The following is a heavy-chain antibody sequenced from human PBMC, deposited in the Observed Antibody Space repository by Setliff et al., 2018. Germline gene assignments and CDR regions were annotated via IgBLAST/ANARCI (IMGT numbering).Heavy chain of an antibody. CDR1: GGSISTSSYY. D-gene: IGHD3-3*01. CDR2: IYYSGST. V-gene: IGHV4-39*07. CDR3: ARRETYYNFWSGYYAY. J-gene: IGHJ4*02. Sequence: SETLSLTCTVSGGSISTSSYYWGWIRQPPGKGLEWIGSIYYSGSTYYNPSLKSRVTISVDTSKNQFSLKLSSVTAADTAVYYCARRETYYNFWSGYYAYWGQGTLVTVSS.